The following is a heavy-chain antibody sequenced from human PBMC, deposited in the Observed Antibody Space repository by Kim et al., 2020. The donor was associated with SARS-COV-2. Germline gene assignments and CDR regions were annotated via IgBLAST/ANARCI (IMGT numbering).Heavy chain of an antibody. V-gene: IGHV4-34*01. J-gene: IGHJ4*02. D-gene: IGHD6-6*01. CDR2: INHSGST. CDR3: ARGGGIAARLLVDY. Sequence: SETLSLTCTVSGDSISGYYWSWIRQPPGKGLEWIGEINHSGSTNYNPSLKSRVTISVDTSKNQFSLKLSSVTAADTAVYYCARGGGIAARLLVDYWGQGTLVTVSS. CDR1: GDSISGYY.